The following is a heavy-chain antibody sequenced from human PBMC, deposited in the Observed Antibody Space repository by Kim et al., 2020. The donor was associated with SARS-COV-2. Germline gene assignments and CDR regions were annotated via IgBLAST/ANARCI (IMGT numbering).Heavy chain of an antibody. V-gene: IGHV3-30*03. CDR1: GFTFSDSA. CDR3: ARGLVDYYDRRGWLAP. Sequence: GGSLRLSCAGSGFTFSDSAIHWVRPAPGKGLEWVAVISYDVSYKYYADSVKGRFSISRDNSNKTLWLQMNSLRPADTAVYYCARGLVDYYDRRGWLAPW. J-gene: IGHJ5*02. D-gene: IGHD3-22*01. CDR2: ISYDVSYK.